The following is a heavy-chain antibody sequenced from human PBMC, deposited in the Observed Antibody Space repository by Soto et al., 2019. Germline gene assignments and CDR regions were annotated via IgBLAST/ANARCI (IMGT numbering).Heavy chain of an antibody. CDR3: ARGRPRCSSTSCYVAGPNWFDP. V-gene: IGHV4-34*01. Sequence: SETLSLTCAVYGGSFSGYYWSWIRQPPGKGLEWIGEINHSGSTNYNPSLKSRVTISVDTSKNQFSLKLSSVTAADTAVYYCARGRPRCSSTSCYVAGPNWFDPWGQGTLGTVSS. CDR1: GGSFSGYY. D-gene: IGHD2-2*01. J-gene: IGHJ5*02. CDR2: INHSGST.